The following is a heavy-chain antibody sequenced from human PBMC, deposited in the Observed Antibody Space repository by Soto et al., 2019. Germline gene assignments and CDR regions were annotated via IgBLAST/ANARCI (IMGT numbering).Heavy chain of an antibody. CDR3: SSRITDAPS. D-gene: IGHD2-2*01. CDR2: ILYSGTT. Sequence: QVQLQESGAGLVKPSGTLSLTCAVSGGSISSGWWTWVRQPPGKGLEWIGEILYSGTTNYNSSLNSRLTISIDNSRKQFSLILSSVTAADTAVYYCSSRITDAPSWGQGTLVTVSS. V-gene: IGHV4-4*02. J-gene: IGHJ5*02. CDR1: GGSISSGW.